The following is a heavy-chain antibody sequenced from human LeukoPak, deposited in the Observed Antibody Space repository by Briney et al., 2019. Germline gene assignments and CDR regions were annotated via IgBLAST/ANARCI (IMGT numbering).Heavy chain of an antibody. D-gene: IGHD1-26*01. J-gene: IGHJ4*02. CDR3: AREWERD. CDR2: IYSGGSA. V-gene: IGHV3-53*01. Sequence: GGSLRLSCAASGFTVSSNYMSWVRQAPGKGLEWVSVIYSGGSAYYADSVKGRFTISRDNSKNTLYLQMNSLRAEDTAVHYCAREWERDWGQGTLVTVSS. CDR1: GFTVSSNY.